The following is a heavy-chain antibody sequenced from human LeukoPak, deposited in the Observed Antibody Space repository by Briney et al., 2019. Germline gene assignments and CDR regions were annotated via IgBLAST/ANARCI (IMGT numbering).Heavy chain of an antibody. D-gene: IGHD4-17*01. V-gene: IGHV4-61*01. J-gene: IGHJ4*02. Sequence: PSETLSLTCTVSGGSISSSSYYWSWIRQPPGKGLEWIGYFYYTGTTNYNPSLNSRVTISVDTSKNQFSLKVNSVTAADTGVYYCASKSTDHGELRFDYWGQGTLVTVSS. CDR2: FYYTGTT. CDR3: ASKSTDHGELRFDY. CDR1: GGSISSSSYY.